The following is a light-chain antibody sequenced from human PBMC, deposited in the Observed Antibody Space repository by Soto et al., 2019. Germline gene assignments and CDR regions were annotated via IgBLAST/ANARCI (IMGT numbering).Light chain of an antibody. J-gene: IGLJ1*01. CDR3: CSYAGSSTFV. CDR2: EGS. Sequence: QSVLTQPASVSGSPGQSITISCTGTSSDVGSYNLVSWYQQHPGKAPKLMIYEGSKRPSGVSNRFSGSKSGNTASLTISGLQAEDEADYDCCSYAGSSTFVFGTGTEVP. V-gene: IGLV2-23*01. CDR1: SSDVGSYNL.